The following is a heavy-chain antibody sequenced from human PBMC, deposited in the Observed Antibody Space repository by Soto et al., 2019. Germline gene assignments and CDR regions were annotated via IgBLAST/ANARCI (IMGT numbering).Heavy chain of an antibody. V-gene: IGHV3-21*01. J-gene: IGHJ4*02. CDR3: ARQLHFGELSLGF. CDR1: GFTFSSYN. Sequence: GGSLRLSCAASGFTFSSYNIYWVRQAPGKGLEWVSFISSTGTYLNYAASLKGRFTISRDNANSSVFLQMDNLSAEDTAVYYCARQLHFGELSLGFWGQGTLVTVSS. D-gene: IGHD3-10*01. CDR2: ISSTGTYL.